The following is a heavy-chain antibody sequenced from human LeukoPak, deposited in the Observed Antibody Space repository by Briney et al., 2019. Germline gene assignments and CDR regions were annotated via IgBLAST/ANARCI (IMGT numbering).Heavy chain of an antibody. J-gene: IGHJ1*01. Sequence: GGSLRLSCAASGFTFTNYVMSWVRQPPGKGLEWVSLIYSDGSTSYADSVKGRFTISRDNSKNTLYLQMNSLRAEDTAVYYCANSGWYSYFQHWGQGTLVTVSS. CDR2: IYSDGST. D-gene: IGHD6-19*01. CDR3: ANSGWYSYFQH. CDR1: GFTFTNYV. V-gene: IGHV3-53*01.